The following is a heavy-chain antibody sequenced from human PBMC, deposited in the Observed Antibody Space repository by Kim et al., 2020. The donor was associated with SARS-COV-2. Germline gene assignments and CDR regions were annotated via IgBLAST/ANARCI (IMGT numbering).Heavy chain of an antibody. J-gene: IGHJ5*02. D-gene: IGHD6-13*01. CDR3: ARGLLNSIAAAGVWFDP. V-gene: IGHV4-31*03. Sequence: SETLSLTCTVSGGSISSGGYYWSWIRQHPGKGLEWIGYIYYSGSTYYNPSLKSRVTISVDTSKNQFSLKLSSVTAADTAVYYCARGLLNSIAAAGVWFDPWGQGTLVTVSS. CDR1: GGSISSGGYY. CDR2: IYYSGST.